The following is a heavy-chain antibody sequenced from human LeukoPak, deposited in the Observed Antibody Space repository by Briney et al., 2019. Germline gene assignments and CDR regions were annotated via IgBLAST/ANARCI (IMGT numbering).Heavy chain of an antibody. V-gene: IGHV4-31*03. J-gene: IGHJ4*02. D-gene: IGHD3-22*01. CDR3: ARYRNYYDSSGYYSTFDY. CDR2: IYYSGST. Sequence: SQTLSLTCTVSSGSISSGGYYWSWIRQHPGKGLEWIGYIYYSGSTYYNPSLKSRVTISVDTSKNQFSLKLSSVTAADTAVYYCARYRNYYDSSGYYSTFDYWGQGTLVTVSS. CDR1: SGSISSGGYY.